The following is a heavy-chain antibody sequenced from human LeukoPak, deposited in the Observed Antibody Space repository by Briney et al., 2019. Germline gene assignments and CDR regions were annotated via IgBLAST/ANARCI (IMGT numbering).Heavy chain of an antibody. CDR2: ISAYNGNT. J-gene: IGHJ4*02. CDR3: ARVPSFYYDSSGYHDY. D-gene: IGHD3-22*01. V-gene: IGHV1-18*01. Sequence: GASVKVSCKASGYTFTSYGISWVRQAPGQGLEWMGWISAYNGNTNYAQKLQGRVTVTTDTSTSTAYMELRSLRSDDTAVYYCARVPSFYYDSSGYHDYWGQGTLVTVSS. CDR1: GYTFTSYG.